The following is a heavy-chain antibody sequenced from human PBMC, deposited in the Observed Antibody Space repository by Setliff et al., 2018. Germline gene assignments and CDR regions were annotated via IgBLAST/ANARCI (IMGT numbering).Heavy chain of an antibody. CDR3: ARLQRVDTAMANTLFYYYYGMDV. V-gene: IGHV1-24*01. J-gene: IGHJ6*02. CDR1: GYTFTGYY. D-gene: IGHD5-18*01. Sequence: ASVKVSCKASGYTFTGYYMHWVRQAPGKGLEWMGGFDPEDGETIYAQKFQGRVTMTEDTSTDTAYMELRSLRSDDTAVYYCARLQRVDTAMANTLFYYYYGMDVWGQGTTVTVSS. CDR2: FDPEDGET.